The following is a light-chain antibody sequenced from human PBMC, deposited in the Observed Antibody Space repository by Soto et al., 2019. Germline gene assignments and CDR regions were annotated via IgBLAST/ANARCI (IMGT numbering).Light chain of an antibody. V-gene: IGKV3-20*01. J-gene: IGKJ4*01. CDR3: QRYGTSFS. CDR2: DAS. Sequence: EIVLTQSPGTLSLSPGERATLSCRASQSVYNNYSAWYQQKPGQAPRLLIYDASARFTGIPDRFSGSGSGTEFTLTISRLEPEDFAVYYCQRYGTSFSFGGGTKVEIK. CDR1: QSVYNNY.